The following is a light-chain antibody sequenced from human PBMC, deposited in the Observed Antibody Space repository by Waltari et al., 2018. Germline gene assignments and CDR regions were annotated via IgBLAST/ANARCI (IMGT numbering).Light chain of an antibody. J-gene: IGKJ4*01. CDR1: QSISNW. CDR3: QQYNSYSLLT. CDR2: KAS. V-gene: IGKV1-5*03. Sequence: DIQMTQSPSTLSASVGDRFTITCRASQSISNWLAWYQQKPGKAPKLLIYKASTLESGVPSRFSGSGSGTDFTLTISSLQPDDFATYYCQQYNSYSLLTFGGGTKVEIK.